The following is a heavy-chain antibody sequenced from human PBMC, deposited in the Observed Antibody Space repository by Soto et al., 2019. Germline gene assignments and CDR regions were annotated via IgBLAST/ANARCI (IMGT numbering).Heavy chain of an antibody. CDR2: INHSGST. Sequence: SETLSLTCAVYGGSFSGYYWSWIRQPPGKGLEWIGEINHSGSTNYNPSLKSRVTISVDTSKNQFSLKLSSVTAADTAVYYCARGLKNRWPFDYWGQGTLVTVSS. CDR1: GGSFSGYY. J-gene: IGHJ4*02. D-gene: IGHD2-15*01. CDR3: ARGLKNRWPFDY. V-gene: IGHV4-34*01.